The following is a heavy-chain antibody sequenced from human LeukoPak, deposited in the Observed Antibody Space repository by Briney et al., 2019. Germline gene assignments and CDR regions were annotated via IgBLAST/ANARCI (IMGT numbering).Heavy chain of an antibody. J-gene: IGHJ4*02. D-gene: IGHD4-17*01. CDR1: GFTFSNYA. CDR3: PTLGVNTVTLPSHVY. CDR2: IRYSGGTT. Sequence: GGSLRLSSATSGFTFSNYAMSWVRQATGKGLEWLSAIRYSGGTTYYADSVEGRFTISSDKFKNTLYLQMNNLRAEDTAVYYCPTLGVNTVTLPSHVYSGQGTLVTVSS. V-gene: IGHV3-23*01.